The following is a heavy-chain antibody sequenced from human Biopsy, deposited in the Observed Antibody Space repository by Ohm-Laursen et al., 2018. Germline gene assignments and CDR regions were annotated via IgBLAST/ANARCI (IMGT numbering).Heavy chain of an antibody. V-gene: IGHV4-39*01. CDR3: ARHPTGFWFDP. CDR2: IYNTETT. Sequence: SETLSLTCSVSGGSISSSTTYYWAWLRQPPGKGLEWIGSIYNTETTFYNPSLKSRVTISFDTSTNQFSLKVSSGTAADTALYFCARHPTGFWFDPWGHGTLVTVSS. J-gene: IGHJ5*02. CDR1: GGSISSSTTYY.